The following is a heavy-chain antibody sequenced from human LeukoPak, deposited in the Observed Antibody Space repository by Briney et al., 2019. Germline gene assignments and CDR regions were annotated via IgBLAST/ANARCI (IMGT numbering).Heavy chain of an antibody. CDR2: ISAYNGNT. CDR1: GYTFTNYG. CDR3: ARYPSGVSGYA. V-gene: IGHV1-18*01. J-gene: IGHJ5*02. D-gene: IGHD5-12*01. Sequence: GASVKVSCKASGYTFTNYGITWVRQAPGQGLEWMGWISAYNGNTNYAQKLQGRVTMSADTSTSTAYMELRSLRYGDTAVYYCARYPSGVSGYAWGQGTLVTVSS.